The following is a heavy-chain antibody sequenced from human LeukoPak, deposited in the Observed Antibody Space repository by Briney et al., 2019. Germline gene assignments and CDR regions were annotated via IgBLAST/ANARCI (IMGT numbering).Heavy chain of an antibody. D-gene: IGHD3-22*01. V-gene: IGHV1-46*01. Sequence: GASVKVSCKASGYTFTSYYMHWVRQAPGQGLEWMGIINPSGGSTSYAQKFQGRVTMTRDTSTSTAYMELSSLRSEDTAVYYCARGGSSYNDEHEEFDYWGQGTVVTVSS. CDR1: GYTFTSYY. CDR2: INPSGGST. CDR3: ARGGSSYNDEHEEFDY. J-gene: IGHJ4*02.